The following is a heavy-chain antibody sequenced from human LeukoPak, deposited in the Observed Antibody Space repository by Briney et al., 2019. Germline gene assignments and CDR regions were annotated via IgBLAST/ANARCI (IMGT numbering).Heavy chain of an antibody. CDR3: ARDSQITIFGVTKNYFDI. Sequence: SETLSLTCDVSGYSISRGYYWGWIRQPPGKGLEWIGYIYYSGSTNYNPSLKSRVTISVDTSKNQFSLKLSSVTAADTAVYYRARDSQITIFGVTKNYFDIWGQGTMVTVSS. J-gene: IGHJ3*02. V-gene: IGHV4-61*08. CDR2: IYYSGST. D-gene: IGHD3-3*01. CDR1: GYSISRGYY.